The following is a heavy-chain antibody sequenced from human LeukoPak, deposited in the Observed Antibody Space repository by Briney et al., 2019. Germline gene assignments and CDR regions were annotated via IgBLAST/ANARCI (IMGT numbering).Heavy chain of an antibody. CDR1: GFTFSDYY. Sequence: GGSLRLSCAASGFTFSDYYMSWIRQAPGKGLEWVSYISSSSSYTNYADSVKGRFTTSRDNAKNSLYLQMNSLRAEDTAVYYCARAKYYYDSSGYYYVSAFDIWGQGTMVTVSS. CDR2: ISSSSSYT. J-gene: IGHJ3*02. V-gene: IGHV3-11*06. CDR3: ARAKYYYDSSGYYYVSAFDI. D-gene: IGHD3-22*01.